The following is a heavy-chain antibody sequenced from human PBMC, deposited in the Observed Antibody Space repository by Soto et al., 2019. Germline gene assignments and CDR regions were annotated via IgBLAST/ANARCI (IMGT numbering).Heavy chain of an antibody. CDR3: ARGEQYSSSSNYYYYYGMDV. Sequence: VQLVESGGGVVQPGRSLRLSCAASGFTFSSYAMHWVRQAPGKGLEWVAVISYDGSNKYYADSVKGRFTISRDNSKNTPYLQMNSLRAEDTAVYYCARGEQYSSSSNYYYYYGMDVWGQGTTVTVSS. CDR2: ISYDGSNK. D-gene: IGHD6-6*01. J-gene: IGHJ6*02. V-gene: IGHV3-30-3*01. CDR1: GFTFSSYA.